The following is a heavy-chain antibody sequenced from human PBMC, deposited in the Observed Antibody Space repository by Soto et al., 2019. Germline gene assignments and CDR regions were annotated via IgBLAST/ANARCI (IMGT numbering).Heavy chain of an antibody. CDR3: AREYMVRGVIITKTLWY. CDR2: ISYDGTNK. J-gene: IGHJ4*02. D-gene: IGHD3-10*01. Sequence: PGGSLRLSCAASGFGFSSCAMHWVRQAPGKGLEWVAVISYDGTNKYYADSVKGRFIISRDNSKSTLYLQMNSLRTEDTAVYYCAREYMVRGVIITKTLWYWGQGTLVTVSS. CDR1: GFGFSSCA. V-gene: IGHV3-30*03.